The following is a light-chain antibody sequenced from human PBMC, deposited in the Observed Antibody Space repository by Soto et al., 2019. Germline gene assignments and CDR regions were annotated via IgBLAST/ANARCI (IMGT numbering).Light chain of an antibody. Sequence: EIVLTQSPATLSLSPGERATLSCRASQSVSSYLAWYQQKPGQAPRLLIYDASNRATGIPARFSGSGSGTDFTLTIRSLGPEAFAVYSCQRRSNSLTFGGGTKVEIK. V-gene: IGKV3-11*01. CDR1: QSVSSY. CDR2: DAS. J-gene: IGKJ4*01. CDR3: QRRSNSLT.